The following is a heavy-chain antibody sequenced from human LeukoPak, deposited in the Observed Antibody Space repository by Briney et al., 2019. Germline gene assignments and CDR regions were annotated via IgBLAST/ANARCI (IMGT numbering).Heavy chain of an antibody. V-gene: IGHV4-39*07. D-gene: IGHD3-9*01. CDR2: IYYSGST. CDR1: GGSISSSSYY. Sequence: PSETLSLTCTVSGGSISSSSYYWGWFRQPPGKGLEWIGSIYYSGSTYYNPSLKSRVTISVDTSKNQFSLKLSSVTAADTAIYYCASLTNTTGYIPWYFDLWGRGTLVTVSS. CDR3: ASLTNTTGYIPWYFDL. J-gene: IGHJ2*01.